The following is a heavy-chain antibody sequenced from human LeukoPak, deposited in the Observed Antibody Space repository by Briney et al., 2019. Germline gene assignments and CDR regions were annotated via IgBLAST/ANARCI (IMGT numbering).Heavy chain of an antibody. CDR1: GFTFSSYS. D-gene: IGHD1-14*01. CDR2: IHPGGST. Sequence: GSLRLSCAASGFTFSSYSMNWVRQAPGKGLEWIGDIHPGGSTKYNPSLESRVTISVDTSKNQFSLRLTSVTAADTAVYYCARAPDRIRFDPWGQGALVTVSS. CDR3: ARAPDRIRFDP. V-gene: IGHV4-34*01. J-gene: IGHJ5*02.